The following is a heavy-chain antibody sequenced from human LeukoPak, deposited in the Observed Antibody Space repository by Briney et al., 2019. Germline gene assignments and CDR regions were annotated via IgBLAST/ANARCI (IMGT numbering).Heavy chain of an antibody. Sequence: NSGGSLRLSCAASGFTFSDYYMSWIHQVPGKGLEWVSYIGLTDTTIYYADSLKGRFAISRDNAKNSLYLHTHSLRAEDTAIYYCARLKLGYWYFDLWGRGTLLTVSS. J-gene: IGHJ2*01. CDR3: ARLKLGYWYFDL. D-gene: IGHD7-27*01. V-gene: IGHV3-11*01. CDR2: IGLTDTTI. CDR1: GFTFSDYY.